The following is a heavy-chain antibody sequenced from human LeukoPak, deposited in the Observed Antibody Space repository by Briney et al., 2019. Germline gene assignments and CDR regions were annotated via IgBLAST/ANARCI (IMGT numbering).Heavy chain of an antibody. CDR2: ISSSSSYI. J-gene: IGHJ3*02. CDR1: GFTFSSYS. D-gene: IGHD1-26*01. Sequence: GGSLRLSCAASGFTFSSYSMNWVRQAPGKWLEWVSSISSSSSYIYYADSVKGRFTISRDNAKNSLYLQMNSLRAEDTAVYYCARGVVGYDAFDIWGQGTMVTVS. V-gene: IGHV3-21*01. CDR3: ARGVVGYDAFDI.